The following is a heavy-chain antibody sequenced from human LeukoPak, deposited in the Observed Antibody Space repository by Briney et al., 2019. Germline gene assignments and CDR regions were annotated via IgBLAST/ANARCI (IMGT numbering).Heavy chain of an antibody. V-gene: IGHV3-30-3*01. Sequence: GRSLRLSCAASGFTFSSYAMHWVRQAPGKGLEWVAVISYDGSNKYYADSVKGRFTISRDNSKNTLYLQMNSLRAEDTAVYYCARVPVRFLDPLGSWFDPWGQGTLVTVSP. J-gene: IGHJ5*02. D-gene: IGHD3-3*01. CDR3: ARVPVRFLDPLGSWFDP. CDR2: ISYDGSNK. CDR1: GFTFSSYA.